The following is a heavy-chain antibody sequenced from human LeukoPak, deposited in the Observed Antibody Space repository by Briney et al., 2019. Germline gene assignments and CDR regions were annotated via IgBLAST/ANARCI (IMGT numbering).Heavy chain of an antibody. V-gene: IGHV3-33*01. Sequence: GGSLRLSCAASGFTFSSYGMHGVRQAPGKGVEWVAVIWYYGSNQYYADSVKGRFTIYRDNSKTTLYLQRNSLRAEDRAVYYCARERQWLATDAFDIWGQGTMVTVSS. J-gene: IGHJ3*02. CDR2: IWYYGSNQ. CDR1: GFTFSSYG. CDR3: ARERQWLATDAFDI. D-gene: IGHD6-19*01.